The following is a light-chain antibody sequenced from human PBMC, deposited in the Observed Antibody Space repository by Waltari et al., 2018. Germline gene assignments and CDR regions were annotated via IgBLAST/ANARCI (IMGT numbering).Light chain of an antibody. CDR3: QQSNSFPWT. Sequence: DIKMTQSPSSVSALEGDRVTNTCRASKDIIKWLAWYQQKPGKAPKLLIYAASSLQSGVPSRCSGSGSGTDFTLTINSLQPEDFATYSCQQSNSFPWTFGHGTRVEIK. V-gene: IGKV1-12*01. J-gene: IGKJ1*01. CDR1: KDIIKW. CDR2: AAS.